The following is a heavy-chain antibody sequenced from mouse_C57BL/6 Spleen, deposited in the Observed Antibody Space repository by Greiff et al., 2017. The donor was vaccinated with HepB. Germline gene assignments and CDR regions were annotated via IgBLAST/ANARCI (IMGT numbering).Heavy chain of an antibody. Sequence: QVQLKESGAELVKPGASVKLSCKASGYTFTSYWMQWVKQRPGQGLEWIGEIDPSDSYTNYNQKFKGKATLTVDTSSSTAYMQLSSLTSEDSAVYYCASKTDGLYYAMDYWGQGTSVTVSS. CDR2: IDPSDSYT. D-gene: IGHD2-3*01. CDR1: GYTFTSYW. V-gene: IGHV1-50*01. J-gene: IGHJ4*01. CDR3: ASKTDGLYYAMDY.